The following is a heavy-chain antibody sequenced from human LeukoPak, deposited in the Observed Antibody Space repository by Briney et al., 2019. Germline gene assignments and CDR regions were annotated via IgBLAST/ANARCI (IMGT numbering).Heavy chain of an antibody. D-gene: IGHD6-13*01. J-gene: IGHJ6*03. Sequence: GGSLRLSCAASGFTFSSYAMSWVRQAPGKGLEWVSAISGSGGSTYYADSVKGRFTISRDNSKNTLYLQMNSLRAEDTAVYYCAKATHPQQLAPLGYYMDVWGKGPRSPSP. CDR3: AKATHPQQLAPLGYYMDV. V-gene: IGHV3-23*01. CDR2: ISGSGGST. CDR1: GFTFSSYA.